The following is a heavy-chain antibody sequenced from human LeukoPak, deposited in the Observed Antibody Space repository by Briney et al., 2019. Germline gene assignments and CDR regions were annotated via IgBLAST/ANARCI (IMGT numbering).Heavy chain of an antibody. V-gene: IGHV3-53*01. CDR2: IYRGGST. J-gene: IGHJ4*02. CDR3: ARAIRPHYGSGSYFDY. Sequence: PGGSLRLSCAASGFTVSSNYMSWVRQAPGKGLEWVSVIYRGGSTYYADPVKGRFTISRDNSKNTLYLQMNSLRAEDTAVYYCARAIRPHYGSGSYFDYWGQGTLVTVSS. CDR1: GFTVSSNY. D-gene: IGHD3-10*01.